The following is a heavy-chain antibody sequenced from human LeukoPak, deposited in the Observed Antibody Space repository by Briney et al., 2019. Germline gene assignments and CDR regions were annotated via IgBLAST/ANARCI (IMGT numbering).Heavy chain of an antibody. V-gene: IGHV3-53*01. CDR1: GFTVSSNY. J-gene: IGHJ4*02. D-gene: IGHD3-10*01. Sequence: GGSLRLSCAASGFTVSSNYMSWVRQAPGKGLEWVSVIYIGGSIYYADSVKGRITISRDNSKNTLYLQMNSLRAEDTAVYYCARAPPGVHPFDYWGQGTLVTVSS. CDR3: ARAPPGVHPFDY. CDR2: IYIGGSI.